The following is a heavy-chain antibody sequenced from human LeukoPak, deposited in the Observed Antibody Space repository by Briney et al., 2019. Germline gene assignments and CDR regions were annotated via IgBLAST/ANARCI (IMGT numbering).Heavy chain of an antibody. J-gene: IGHJ4*02. V-gene: IGHV3-30*18. Sequence: GGSLRLSCAASGFTFSSYGMHWVRQAPGKGLEWVAVISYDGSNKYYADSVKGRFTTSRDNSKNTLYLQMNSLRAEDTAVYYCAKGISIAVAGYFDYWGQGTLVTVSS. CDR2: ISYDGSNK. CDR1: GFTFSSYG. D-gene: IGHD6-19*01. CDR3: AKGISIAVAGYFDY.